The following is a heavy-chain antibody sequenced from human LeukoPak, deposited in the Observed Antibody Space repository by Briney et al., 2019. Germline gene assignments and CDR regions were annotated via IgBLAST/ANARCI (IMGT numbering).Heavy chain of an antibody. V-gene: IGHV3-21*01. Sequence: GGSLKLSCAASGFTFSGSAMHWVRQAPGKGLEWVSSISSSSSYIYYADSVKGQFTISRDNAKNSLYLQMNSLRAEDTAVYYCARRSIAVAGPFDYWGQGTLVTVSS. J-gene: IGHJ4*02. D-gene: IGHD6-19*01. CDR2: ISSSSSYI. CDR1: GFTFSGSA. CDR3: ARRSIAVAGPFDY.